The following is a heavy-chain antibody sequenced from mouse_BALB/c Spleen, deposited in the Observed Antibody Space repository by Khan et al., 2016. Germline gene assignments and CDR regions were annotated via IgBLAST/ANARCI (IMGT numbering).Heavy chain of an antibody. J-gene: IGHJ2*01. V-gene: IGHV1-4*01. Sequence: QVQLKESGAELARPGASVKMSRKASGYTFTSYTMHWVKQRPGQGLEWIGYINPSSGYTNYNQKFKDKATLTADKSSSTAYMQLSSLTSEDSADYYCAIYYDYFDYCGQGTTLTVSS. CDR2: INPSSGYT. CDR1: GYTFTSYT. D-gene: IGHD2-4*01. CDR3: AIYYDYFDY.